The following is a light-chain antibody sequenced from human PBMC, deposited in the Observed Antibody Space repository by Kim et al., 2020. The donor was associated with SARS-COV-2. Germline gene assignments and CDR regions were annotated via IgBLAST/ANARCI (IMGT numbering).Light chain of an antibody. J-gene: IGLJ3*02. CDR1: NIGSKH. Sequence: SYELTQPLSVSVALGQTASITCGGDNIGSKHVHWYQQKAGQAPVLVIYRDSSRPAEIPERFSGSNSGNTATLTGSRAQAGDEADYYCQVWDNNTWVFGAG. V-gene: IGLV3-9*01. CDR2: RDS. CDR3: QVWDNNTWV.